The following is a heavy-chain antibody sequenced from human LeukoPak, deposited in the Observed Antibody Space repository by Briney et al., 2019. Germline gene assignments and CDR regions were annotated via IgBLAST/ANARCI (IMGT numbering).Heavy chain of an antibody. Sequence: PGGSLRLSCAASGFTFSSYWMSWVRQAPGKGLEWVANIKQDGSEKYYVDSVKGRFTISRDNAKNSLYLQMNSLRAEDTAVYYCARVFKRGGSSWSPPHFDYWGQGTLVTVSS. V-gene: IGHV3-7*01. J-gene: IGHJ4*02. D-gene: IGHD6-13*01. CDR1: GFTFSSYW. CDR3: ARVFKRGGSSWSPPHFDY. CDR2: IKQDGSEK.